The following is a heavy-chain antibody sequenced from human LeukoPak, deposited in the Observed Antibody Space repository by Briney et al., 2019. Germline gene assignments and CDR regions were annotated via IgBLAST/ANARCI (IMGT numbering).Heavy chain of an antibody. CDR3: VFRSRRSVDY. Sequence: GGSLRLSCAASGFTFSSYEMNWVRQAPGKGLEWVSYISSSGSTIYYADSVKGRFTISRDNAKNSLYLQMNSLRAEDTAVYYCVFRSRRSVDYWGEGTLVTVSS. V-gene: IGHV3-48*03. CDR2: ISSSGSTI. J-gene: IGHJ4*02. CDR1: GFTFSSYE. D-gene: IGHD1-26*01.